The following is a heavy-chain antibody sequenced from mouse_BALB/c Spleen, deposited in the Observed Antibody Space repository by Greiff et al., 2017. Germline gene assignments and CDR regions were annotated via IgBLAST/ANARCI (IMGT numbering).Heavy chain of an antibody. CDR2: ISSGSSTI. V-gene: IGHV5-17*02. J-gene: IGHJ2*01. CDR3: ARNAYYRYEGGYFDY. CDR1: GFTFSSFG. D-gene: IGHD2-14*01. Sequence: EVKLMESGGGLVQPGGSRKLSCAASGFTFSSFGMHWVRQAPEKGLEWVAYISSGSSTIYYADTVKGRFTISRDNPKNTLFLQMTSLRSEDTAMYYCARNAYYRYEGGYFDYWGQGTTLTVSS.